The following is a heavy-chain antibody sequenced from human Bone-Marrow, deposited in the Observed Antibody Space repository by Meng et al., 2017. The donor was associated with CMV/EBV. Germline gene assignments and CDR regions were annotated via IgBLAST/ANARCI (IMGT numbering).Heavy chain of an antibody. CDR3: AHPRGWAFDY. J-gene: IGHJ4*02. CDR1: GFSLSTSGVG. V-gene: IGHV2-5*02. Sequence: QITLKESGPTLVKPTQTLTLTCTFSGFSLSTSGVGVGWIRQPPGKALEWLALIYWDDDKRYSPSLKNRLTITKDTSKNQVVLTMTNMDPVDTATYYCAHPRGWAFDYWGQGTLVTVSS. CDR2: IYWDDDK. D-gene: IGHD6-19*01.